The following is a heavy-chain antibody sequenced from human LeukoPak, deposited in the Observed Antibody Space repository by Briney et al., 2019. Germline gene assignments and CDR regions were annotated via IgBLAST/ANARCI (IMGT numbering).Heavy chain of an antibody. J-gene: IGHJ4*02. V-gene: IGHV3-23*01. CDR2: ITNSGGST. CDR1: GFTFSNYG. CDR3: VKGPCIAAAGCYFDY. Sequence: GGSLRLSCTASGFTFSNYGMSWARQAPGKGLEWVSTITNSGGSTYYADSVKGRFTISRDNSKNTLYLQMNSLRAEDTAVYYCVKGPCIAAAGCYFDYWGQGTLVTVSS. D-gene: IGHD6-13*01.